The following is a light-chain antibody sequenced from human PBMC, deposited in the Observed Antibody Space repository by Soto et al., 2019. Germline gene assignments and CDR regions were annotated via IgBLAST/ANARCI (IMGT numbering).Light chain of an antibody. CDR3: QQYNSFLFT. V-gene: IGKV1-5*01. CDR2: DAA. J-gene: IGKJ3*01. CDR1: HSISSW. Sequence: DIHMTQSPSTLSESVGDRFTITCRASHSISSWLAWYQQKPWKAPKLLIYDAASLESGLRSRFSGSGSGTEFTLTISSLQPDDFATYYCQQYNSFLFTFGPGTKVDIK.